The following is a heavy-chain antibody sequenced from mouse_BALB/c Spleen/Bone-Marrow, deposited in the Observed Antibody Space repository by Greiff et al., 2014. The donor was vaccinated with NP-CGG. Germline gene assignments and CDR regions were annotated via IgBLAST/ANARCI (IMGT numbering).Heavy chain of an antibody. Sequence: VQLKESGAELVKPGASVKLSCTASGFKIKDTYMHWVKQRPEKGLEWIGRIDPANGNIKYDPKFQGKATITADTSSNTAYLQLSSPTSEDAAVYYCAPYYYGRWFANWGQGTLVNVSA. D-gene: IGHD1-1*01. CDR1: GFKIKDTY. CDR3: APYYYGRWFAN. V-gene: IGHV14-3*02. CDR2: IDPANGNI. J-gene: IGHJ3*01.